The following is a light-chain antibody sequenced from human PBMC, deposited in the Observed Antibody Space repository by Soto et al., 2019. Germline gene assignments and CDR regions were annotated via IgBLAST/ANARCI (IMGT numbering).Light chain of an antibody. CDR3: QQNYNLPPWT. V-gene: IGKV1-39*01. CDR1: QTISTY. Sequence: DIQMTQSPPSLSASVGDTIPITCRASQTISTYLDWYQVTPGKAPKILIYAASTLQDGVPSRFSGSGSGTYFTLTINSLQPEDSATYYCQQNYNLPPWTFGQGTKVEIK. J-gene: IGKJ1*01. CDR2: AAS.